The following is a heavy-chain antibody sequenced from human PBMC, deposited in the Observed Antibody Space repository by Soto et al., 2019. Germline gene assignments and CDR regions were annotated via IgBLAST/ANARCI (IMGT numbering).Heavy chain of an antibody. CDR2: INGSVGST. V-gene: IGHV3-23*01. CDR1: AFTFRSYA. Sequence: PGGSLRLSCAASAFTFRSYAMSWIRQAQGKELERVSAINGSVGSTYNADSVKGRFTISRDNSKNPLYMQKNSLRAEDTAVYYCAKAPLECGGDCSQCGDYFELWGQGTLGTVYS. D-gene: IGHD2-21*02. CDR3: AKAPLECGGDCSQCGDYFEL. J-gene: IGHJ4*02.